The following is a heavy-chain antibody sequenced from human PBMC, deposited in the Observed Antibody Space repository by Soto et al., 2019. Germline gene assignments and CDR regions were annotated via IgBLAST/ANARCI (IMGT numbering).Heavy chain of an antibody. CDR3: SRHRFAGVHFLYYVFWSGYPPTAYNMDV. Sequence: PSETLSLTCTVSGGSISSYYWSWIRQPPGKGLEWIGYIYYSGSTNYNPSLKSRVTISVDTSKNQFSLKLSSVTAADTAVYFCSRHRFAGVHFLYYVFWSGYPPTAYNMDVWGKGTTVTVSS. CDR1: GGSISSYY. J-gene: IGHJ6*03. CDR2: IYYSGST. D-gene: IGHD3-3*01. V-gene: IGHV4-59*08.